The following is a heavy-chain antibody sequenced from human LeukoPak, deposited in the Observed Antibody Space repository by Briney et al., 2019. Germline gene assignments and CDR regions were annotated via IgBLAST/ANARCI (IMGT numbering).Heavy chain of an antibody. D-gene: IGHD3-22*01. CDR2: INPNSGGT. Sequence: ASVKVSCKASGYTFTGYYMHWVRQAPGQGLEWMGWINPNSGGTNYAQKFQGRVTMTRDTSISTAYMEPSRLRSDDTAVYYCASSKAYDSSGYYETTCFDYWGQGTLVTVSS. J-gene: IGHJ4*02. CDR1: GYTFTGYY. V-gene: IGHV1-2*02. CDR3: ASSKAYDSSGYYETTCFDY.